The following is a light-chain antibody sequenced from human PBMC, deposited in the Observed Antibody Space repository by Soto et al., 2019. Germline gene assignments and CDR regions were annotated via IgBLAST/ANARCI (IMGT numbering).Light chain of an antibody. Sequence: QSVLTQPASVSGSPGQSITISCTGTNSDVGGYNFVSWYQQHPGKAPKLMIYDVSNRPSGVSNRFSGSKSGNTASLNIAGLQAEDEADYYCSSYTSSRIPSVFGIGTKLTVL. CDR1: NSDVGGYNF. J-gene: IGLJ1*01. CDR3: SSYTSSRIPSV. V-gene: IGLV2-14*01. CDR2: DVS.